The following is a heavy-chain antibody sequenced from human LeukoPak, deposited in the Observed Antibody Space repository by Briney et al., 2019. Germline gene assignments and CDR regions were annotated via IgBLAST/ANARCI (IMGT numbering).Heavy chain of an antibody. J-gene: IGHJ4*02. CDR3: AREDNWNGVDY. Sequence: GGSLRLSCAASGFTVSSNYMSWVRQAPGKGLEWVSAIYSGGSTYYADSVKGRFTISRDNSKNTLYLQMNSLRAEDTAVYYCAREDNWNGVDYWGQGTLVTVSS. D-gene: IGHD1-20*01. CDR1: GFTVSSNY. CDR2: IYSGGST. V-gene: IGHV3-66*01.